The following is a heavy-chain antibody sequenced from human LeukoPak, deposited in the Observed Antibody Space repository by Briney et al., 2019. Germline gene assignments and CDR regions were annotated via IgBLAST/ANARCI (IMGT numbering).Heavy chain of an antibody. J-gene: IGHJ6*03. CDR2: ISAYNGNT. Sequence: GASVKVSCKASGYTFTSYGISWVRQAPGQGLEWMGWISAYNGNTNYAQKLQGRVTMNTDTSTSTAYMELRSLRSDDTAVYYCARSVVSSSWYGYYYSYYYMDVWGKGTTVTVSS. D-gene: IGHD6-13*01. CDR1: GYTFTSYG. V-gene: IGHV1-18*01. CDR3: ARSVVSSSWYGYYYSYYYMDV.